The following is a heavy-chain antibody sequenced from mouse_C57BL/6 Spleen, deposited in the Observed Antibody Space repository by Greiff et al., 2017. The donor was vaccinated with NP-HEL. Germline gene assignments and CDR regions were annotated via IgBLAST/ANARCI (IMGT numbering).Heavy chain of an antibody. CDR2: IHPSRGYT. CDR1: GYTFTSYS. CDR3: ARWGGPITTVVDFDY. J-gene: IGHJ2*01. D-gene: IGHD1-1*01. V-gene: IGHV1-4*01. Sequence: QVQLQQSGAELARPGASVKMSCKASGYTFTSYSMHWVKQRPGQGLEWIGYIHPSRGYTKYNQKFKDKATLTADKSSSTAYMQLSRLTSEDSAVYYCARWGGPITTVVDFDYWGQGTTLTVSS.